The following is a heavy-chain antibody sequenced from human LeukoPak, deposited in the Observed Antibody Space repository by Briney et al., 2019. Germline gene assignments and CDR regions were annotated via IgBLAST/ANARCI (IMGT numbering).Heavy chain of an antibody. CDR3: ARDSTIFGVVIYYMDV. J-gene: IGHJ6*03. CDR1: GYTFTGYY. CDR2: INPNSGGT. Sequence: GASVKVSCKASGYTFTGYYMHWVRQAPGQGLEWMGWINPNSGGTNYAQKFQGRVTMTRDTSISTAYMELSRLRSDDTAVYYCARDSTIFGVVIYYMDVWGKGTTVTVSS. V-gene: IGHV1-2*02. D-gene: IGHD3-3*01.